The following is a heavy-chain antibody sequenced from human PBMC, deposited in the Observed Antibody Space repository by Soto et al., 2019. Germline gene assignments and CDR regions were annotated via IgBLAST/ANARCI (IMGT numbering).Heavy chain of an antibody. CDR1: GFTISIYA. J-gene: IGHJ3*02. Sequence: GGSLRLSCAASGFTISIYAMGWVRQAPGKGLERWSARSGSGGSRYCADAVKRRFAISRDNSKNTVYLQMKSLRAEDTAVYYCAKDRYRYYDSSGGDAFDIWGQGTMVTVSS. V-gene: IGHV3-23*01. CDR2: RSGSGGSR. D-gene: IGHD3-22*01. CDR3: AKDRYRYYDSSGGDAFDI.